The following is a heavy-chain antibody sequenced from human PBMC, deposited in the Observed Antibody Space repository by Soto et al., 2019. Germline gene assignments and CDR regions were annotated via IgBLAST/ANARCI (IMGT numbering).Heavy chain of an antibody. CDR1: GFTFSSYA. Sequence: PGGSVRLSCAASGFTFSSYAMHWVRQTPGKGLEWVAAISYDGTYKYHVDSVKGRLTISRDNSKNTLYLQMNSLRPEDTAVYYCARAPRGGYFHFDIWGQGTMVTVSS. CDR3: ARAPRGGYFHFDI. D-gene: IGHD5-12*01. V-gene: IGHV3-30*03. J-gene: IGHJ3*02. CDR2: ISYDGTYK.